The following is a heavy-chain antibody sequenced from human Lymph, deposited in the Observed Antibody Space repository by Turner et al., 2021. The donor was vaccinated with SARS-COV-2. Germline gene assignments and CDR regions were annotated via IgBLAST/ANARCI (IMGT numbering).Heavy chain of an antibody. CDR2: ISGSGGDT. V-gene: IGHV3-23*01. CDR3: AKGVRGAMIVVVIPYFDY. CDR1: GFNFSSYA. Sequence: EVQLLESGGGLVQPGGSLRLSCAASGFNFSSYAMRWVRQAPGKGLEWVSAISGSGGDTYYADSVKGRFTISRDNSKNTLYLQMNSLRAEDTAVYYCAKGVRGAMIVVVIPYFDYWGQGTLVTVSS. D-gene: IGHD3-22*01. J-gene: IGHJ4*02.